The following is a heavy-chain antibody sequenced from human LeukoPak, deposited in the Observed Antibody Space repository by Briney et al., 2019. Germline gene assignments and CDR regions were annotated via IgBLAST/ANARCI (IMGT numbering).Heavy chain of an antibody. V-gene: IGHV4-38-2*02. CDR3: ARGSGWYCSGGSCYLFDY. CDR2: IYHTGST. CDR1: SYSISSGYY. Sequence: PSETLSLTCTVSSYSISSGYYWGWIRQPPGKGLEWIGSIYHTGSTYYNPSLKSRVTISVDTSKNQFSLKLNSVTAADTALYYCARGSGWYCSGGSCYLFDYWGQGTLVTVSS. J-gene: IGHJ4*02. D-gene: IGHD2-15*01.